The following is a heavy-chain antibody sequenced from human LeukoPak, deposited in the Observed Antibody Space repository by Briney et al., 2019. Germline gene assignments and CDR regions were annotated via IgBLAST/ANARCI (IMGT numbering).Heavy chain of an antibody. Sequence: GGSLRLSCAASGFTFSSYSMNWVRQAPGKGLEWVSSISSSSSSYIYYADSVRGRFTISRDNAKNSLYLQMNSLRAEDTAVYYCARDSMTVEYSRSWYYYYGMDVWGQGTTVTVSS. CDR1: GFTFSSYS. D-gene: IGHD6-13*01. CDR2: ISSSSSSYI. CDR3: ARDSMTVEYSRSWYYYYGMDV. J-gene: IGHJ6*02. V-gene: IGHV3-21*01.